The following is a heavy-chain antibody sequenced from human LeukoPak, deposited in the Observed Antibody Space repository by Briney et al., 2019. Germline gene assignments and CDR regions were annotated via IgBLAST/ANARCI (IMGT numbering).Heavy chain of an antibody. CDR1: GYTLTSYY. D-gene: IGHD3-9*01. CDR3: ARDIRDYDILTGYYGWYFDY. Sequence: GASVKVSCKASGYTLTSYYMHWVRQAPGQGLEWMGIINPSGGSTSYAQKFQGRVTMTRDMSTSTVYMELSSLRSEDTAVYYCARDIRDYDILTGYYGWYFDYWGQGTLVTVSS. V-gene: IGHV1-46*01. J-gene: IGHJ4*02. CDR2: INPSGGST.